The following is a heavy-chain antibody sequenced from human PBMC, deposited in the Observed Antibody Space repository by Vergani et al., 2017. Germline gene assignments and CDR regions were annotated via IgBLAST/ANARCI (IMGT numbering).Heavy chain of an antibody. CDR3: FYRKSTVGTTGCLYPFYYENYIDV. J-gene: IGHJ6*03. CDR2: IYWNDDQ. CDR1: GFSLNTRGVS. V-gene: IGHV2-5*04. D-gene: IGHD1/OR15-1a*01. Sequence: QITLKESGPTLVKPTQTLTLTCTFSGFSLNTRGVSVAWIRQPPGKALDWLALIYWNDDQHYSPSLNNRVTITKDTSKNQVVLTMTNMDYVDTGTYYCFYRKSTVGTTGCLYPFYYENYIDVGGKGTTVTVSS.